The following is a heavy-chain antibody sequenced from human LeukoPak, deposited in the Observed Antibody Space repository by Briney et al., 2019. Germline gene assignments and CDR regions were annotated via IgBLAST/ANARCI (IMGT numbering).Heavy chain of an antibody. J-gene: IGHJ4*02. CDR3: ARPPFYCSSTSYPFDY. V-gene: IGHV5-51*01. CDR2: IYPGDSDT. Sequence: GESLKISCKGSGYSFTSYWIGWVRQMPGKGLEWMGIIYPGDSDTRCSPSFQGQVTISADKSISTAYLQWSSLKASDTAMYYCARPPFYCSSTSYPFDYWGQGTLVTVSS. CDR1: GYSFTSYW. D-gene: IGHD2-2*01.